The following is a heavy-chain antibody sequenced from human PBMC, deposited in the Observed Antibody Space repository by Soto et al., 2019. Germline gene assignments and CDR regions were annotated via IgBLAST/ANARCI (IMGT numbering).Heavy chain of an antibody. Sequence: SETLSLTCTVSGGSISSYYWSWIRQPPGKGLEWIGYIYGSGSTKYNPSLQSRVTMSLDTSKNQFSLRLESVTAADTAVYYCARGQRFSDWFDPWGQGTLVTVSS. CDR3: ARGQRFSDWFDP. CDR2: IYGSGST. V-gene: IGHV4-59*12. D-gene: IGHD3-3*01. CDR1: GGSISSYY. J-gene: IGHJ5*02.